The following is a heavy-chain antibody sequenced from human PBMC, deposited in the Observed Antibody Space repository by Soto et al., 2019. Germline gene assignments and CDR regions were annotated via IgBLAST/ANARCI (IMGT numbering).Heavy chain of an antibody. CDR3: ATPEYSGYHCLDY. CDR1: GFTVSSNY. V-gene: IGHV3-66*01. J-gene: IGHJ4*02. Sequence: PGGSLRLSCAASGFTVSSNYMSWVRQAPGKGLEWVSVIYSGGSTYYADSVKGRFTISRDNSKNTLYLQMNSLRAEDTAVYYCATPEYSGYHCLDYWGQGTLVTVSS. CDR2: IYSGGST. D-gene: IGHD5-12*01.